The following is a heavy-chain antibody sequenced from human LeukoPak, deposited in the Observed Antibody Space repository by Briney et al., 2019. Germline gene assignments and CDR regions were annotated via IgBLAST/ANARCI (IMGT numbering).Heavy chain of an antibody. CDR3: ARVIGYCSSTSCFGYFDY. D-gene: IGHD2-2*01. CDR2: IYYSEST. V-gene: IGHV4-59*08. CDR1: GGSISSYY. Sequence: SKTLSLTCTVSGGSISSYYWSWIRQPPGKGLEWVGYIYYSESTNYNPSLKSRVTTSVDTSKNQLSLKLSSVTAADTAVYYCARVIGYCSSTSCFGYFDYWGQGTLVTVSS. J-gene: IGHJ4*02.